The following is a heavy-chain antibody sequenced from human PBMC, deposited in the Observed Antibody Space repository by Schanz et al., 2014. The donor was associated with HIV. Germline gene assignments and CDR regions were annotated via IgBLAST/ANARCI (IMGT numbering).Heavy chain of an antibody. CDR3: ARGAGDTDGGRI. J-gene: IGHJ3*02. CDR2: ITGGGGNT. CDR1: GITFSSYA. V-gene: IGHV3-23*01. Sequence: EVQLLESGGGLVQPGGSLRLSCAASGITFSSYAMNWVRQAPGKGLEWVSSITGGGGNTYYADSVKGRFTISRDNSKNTLFLQMNSLRAEDKAVYYCARGAGDTDGGRIWGQGTLVTVSS. D-gene: IGHD3-16*01.